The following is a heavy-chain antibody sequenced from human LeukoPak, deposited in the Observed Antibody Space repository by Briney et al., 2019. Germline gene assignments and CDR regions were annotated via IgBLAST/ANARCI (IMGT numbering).Heavy chain of an antibody. CDR1: GGSISSYY. CDR3: ARVYSSSSRGAFDI. V-gene: IGHV4-4*07. J-gene: IGHJ3*02. CDR2: IYSSGT. Sequence: SETLSLTCTVSGGSISSYYLSWIRQPAGKGLEWIGRIYSSGTNYNPSLKSRVTMSADTSRNQVSLTLSSVTAADTAVYYCARVYSSSSRGAFDIWGQGTMVTVSS. D-gene: IGHD6-6*01.